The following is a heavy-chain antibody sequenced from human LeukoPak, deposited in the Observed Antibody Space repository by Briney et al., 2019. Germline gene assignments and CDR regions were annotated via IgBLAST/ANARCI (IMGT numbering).Heavy chain of an antibody. CDR1: GFTFSSYA. J-gene: IGHJ4*02. Sequence: GGSLRLSCAASGFTFSSYAMSWVRQAPGKGLEWVSAISGSGGSTYYADSVKGRFTISRDNSKNTLYLQMNSLRAEDTAVYYCARLVYGGNEGNFDYWGQGTLVTVSS. CDR2: ISGSGGST. D-gene: IGHD4-23*01. CDR3: ARLVYGGNEGNFDY. V-gene: IGHV3-23*01.